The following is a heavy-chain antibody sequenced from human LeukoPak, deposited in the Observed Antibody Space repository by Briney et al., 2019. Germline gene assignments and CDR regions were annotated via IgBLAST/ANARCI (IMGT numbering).Heavy chain of an antibody. V-gene: IGHV4-34*01. CDR3: ARAGFDP. J-gene: IGHJ5*02. Sequence: SETLSLTCTVSGGSISSYYWSWIRQPPGKGLEWIGEINHSGSTNYNPSLKSRVTISVDTSKNQFSLKLSSVTAADTAVYYCARAGFDPWGQGTLVTVSS. CDR2: INHSGST. CDR1: GGSISSYY.